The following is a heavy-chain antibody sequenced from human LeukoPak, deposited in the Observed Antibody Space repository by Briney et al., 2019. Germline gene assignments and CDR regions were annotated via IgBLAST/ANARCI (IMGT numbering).Heavy chain of an antibody. D-gene: IGHD6-19*01. V-gene: IGHV4-59*01. CDR1: GGSISSYY. CDR3: ARGGIAVAGTFGH. CDR2: IYYSGST. Sequence: PSETLSLTCTVSGGSISSYYWSWIRQPPGKGLEWLGYIYYSGSTNYNPSLKSRVTISVDTSKNQFSLKLSSVTAADTAVYYCARGGIAVAGTFGHWGQGTLVTVSS. J-gene: IGHJ4*02.